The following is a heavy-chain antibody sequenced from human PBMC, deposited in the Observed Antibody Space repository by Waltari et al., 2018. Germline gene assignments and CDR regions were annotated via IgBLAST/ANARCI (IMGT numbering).Heavy chain of an antibody. Sequence: EGQLLESGGGLVQPGGSLRLTCAASGFTLTTYAMGWVRQPPGKGLGWVSGIVGGGDSTSYADSVKGRFTISRDSSKNTLYLQMNSLRAEDTAVYYCTKGWGDYWGQGTLVTVSS. J-gene: IGHJ4*02. CDR3: TKGWGDY. V-gene: IGHV3-23*01. CDR2: IVGGGDST. D-gene: IGHD7-27*01. CDR1: GFTLTTYA.